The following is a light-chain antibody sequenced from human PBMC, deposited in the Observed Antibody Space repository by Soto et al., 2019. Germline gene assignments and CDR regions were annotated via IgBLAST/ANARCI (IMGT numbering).Light chain of an antibody. Sequence: IQMTQSPSSLSASVGDRVTITCRASQSISSYLNWYQQKPGKAPKLLIYAASSLQSGVPSRFSGSGSGTDFTLTISSLQPEDFAVYICQQYNNWPPWTFGQGTKVDIK. J-gene: IGKJ1*01. CDR2: AAS. V-gene: IGKV1-39*01. CDR3: QQYNNWPPWT. CDR1: QSISSY.